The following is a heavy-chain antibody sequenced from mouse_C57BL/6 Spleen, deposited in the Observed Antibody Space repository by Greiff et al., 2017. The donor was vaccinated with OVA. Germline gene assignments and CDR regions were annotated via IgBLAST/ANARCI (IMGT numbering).Heavy chain of an antibody. CDR1: GYTFTSYW. V-gene: IGHV1-5*01. D-gene: IGHD2-4*01. Sequence: SGTVLARPGASVKMSCKTSGYTFTSYWMHWVKQRPGQGLEWIGAIYPGNSDTSYNQKFKGKAKLTAVTSASTAYMELSSLTNEDSAVYYCTRHYYDYDEWGYYAMDYWGQGTSVTVSS. CDR2: IYPGNSDT. CDR3: TRHYYDYDEWGYYAMDY. J-gene: IGHJ4*01.